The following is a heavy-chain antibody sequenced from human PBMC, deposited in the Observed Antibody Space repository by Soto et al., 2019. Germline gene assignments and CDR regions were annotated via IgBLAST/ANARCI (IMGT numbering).Heavy chain of an antibody. J-gene: IGHJ4*02. V-gene: IGHV1-69*13. CDR2: IIPIFGTA. CDR3: ARDSGYCSSTSCYQLDY. CDR1: GGTFSSYA. D-gene: IGHD2-2*01. Sequence: ASVKVSCKASGGTFSSYAISWVRQAPGQGLEWMGGIIPIFGTANYAQKFQGRVTITADESTSTAYMELSSLRSEDTAVYYCARDSGYCSSTSCYQLDYWGQGTLVT.